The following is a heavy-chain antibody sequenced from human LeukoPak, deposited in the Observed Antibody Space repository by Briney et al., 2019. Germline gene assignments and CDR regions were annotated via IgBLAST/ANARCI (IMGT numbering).Heavy chain of an antibody. CDR2: ITGSGDNT. Sequence: GGSLRLSRAASGFIFSNYALMWVRQAPGKGLAWVSSITGSGDNTFYADSVKGRFSLSRDNSKNMLYLQMYSLGAEDTAMYYCAKGAATGLVDWFDPWGQGTLVTVSS. J-gene: IGHJ5*02. D-gene: IGHD6-13*01. CDR1: GFIFSNYA. V-gene: IGHV3-23*01. CDR3: AKGAATGLVDWFDP.